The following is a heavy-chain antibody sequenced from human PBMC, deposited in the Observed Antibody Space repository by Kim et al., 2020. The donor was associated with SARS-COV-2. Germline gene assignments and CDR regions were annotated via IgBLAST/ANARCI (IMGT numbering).Heavy chain of an antibody. CDR3: AREVPGGAVAMDY. J-gene: IGHJ4*02. CDR1: GFSFSSYW. Sequence: GGSLRLSCAASGFSFSSYWMSWVRQAPGMGPEWVANIKDDGSQKYYVDSVKGRFTISRDNAKNSLHLQMNTLRAEYTAVYYCAREVPGGAVAMDYWGQGTLATVSS. CDR2: IKDDGSQK. V-gene: IGHV3-7*01. D-gene: IGHD5-12*01.